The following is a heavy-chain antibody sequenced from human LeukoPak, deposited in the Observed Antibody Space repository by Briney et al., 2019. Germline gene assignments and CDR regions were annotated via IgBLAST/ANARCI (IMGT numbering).Heavy chain of an antibody. CDR2: IYTSGST. Sequence: SETLSLTCTVSGGSISSYYWSWIRQPAGKGLEWMGRIYTSGSTYYNPSLKSRVTISVDRSKNQFSLKLSSVTAADTAVYYCARWSIAARPDDYWGQGTLVTVSS. J-gene: IGHJ4*02. V-gene: IGHV4-4*07. CDR1: GGSISSYY. CDR3: ARWSIAARPDDY. D-gene: IGHD6-6*01.